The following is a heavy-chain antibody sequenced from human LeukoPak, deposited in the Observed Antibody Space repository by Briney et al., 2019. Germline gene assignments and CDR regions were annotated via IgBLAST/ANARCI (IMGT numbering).Heavy chain of an antibody. CDR1: GGSISSSSYY. J-gene: IGHJ6*03. CDR2: IYYSGST. Sequence: SETLSLTCTVSGGSISSSSYYWGWIRQPPGKGLEWIGSIYYSGSTYYNPSLKSRVTISVDTSKNQFSLKLSSVTAADTAVYYCARLMATVVTPIYYYYYYMDVWGKGTTVTISS. V-gene: IGHV4-39*01. D-gene: IGHD4-23*01. CDR3: ARLMATVVTPIYYYYYYMDV.